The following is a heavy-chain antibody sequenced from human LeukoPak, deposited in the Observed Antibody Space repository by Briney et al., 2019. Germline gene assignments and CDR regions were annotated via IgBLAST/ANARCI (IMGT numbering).Heavy chain of an antibody. CDR2: MYYSGGA. V-gene: IGHV4-59*01. J-gene: IGHJ4*02. CDR1: GGSITSYY. Sequence: SETLSLTCTVSGGSITSYYWSWVRQPPGKGLEWIGYMYYSGGATYYPSLKSRVAMSIDASKNQFSLKLSSVTAADTAVYYCARDIRVVGATHYFDQWGQGTLVTVSS. D-gene: IGHD1-26*01. CDR3: ARDIRVVGATHYFDQ.